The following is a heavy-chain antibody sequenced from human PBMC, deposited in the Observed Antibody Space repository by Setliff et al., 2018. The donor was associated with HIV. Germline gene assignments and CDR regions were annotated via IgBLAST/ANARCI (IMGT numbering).Heavy chain of an antibody. CDR2: ISAYNGNT. V-gene: IGHV1-18*01. CDR3: ARDSEPGIAVAGTQYYYMDV. D-gene: IGHD6-19*01. CDR1: GYTFTSYG. J-gene: IGHJ6*03. Sequence: ASVKVSCKASGYTFTSYGISWVRQAPGQGLEWMGWISAYNGNTNYAQKLQGRVTMTTDTSTSTAYMELRSLRSDDTAVYYCARDSEPGIAVAGTQYYYMDVWGKGTTVTVSS.